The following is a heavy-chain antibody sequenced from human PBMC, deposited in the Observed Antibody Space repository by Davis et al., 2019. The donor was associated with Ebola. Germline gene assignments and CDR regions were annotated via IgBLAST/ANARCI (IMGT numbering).Heavy chain of an antibody. CDR1: GGSFSGYY. D-gene: IGHD2-2*01. CDR2: INHSGST. Sequence: SEILSLTCAVYGGSFSGYYWSWIRQPPGKGLEWIGEINHSGSTNYNPSLKSRVTISVDTSKNQFSLKLSSVTAADTAVYYCAREALVVPAAMGDYDAFDIWGQGTMVTVSS. J-gene: IGHJ3*02. V-gene: IGHV4-34*01. CDR3: AREALVVPAAMGDYDAFDI.